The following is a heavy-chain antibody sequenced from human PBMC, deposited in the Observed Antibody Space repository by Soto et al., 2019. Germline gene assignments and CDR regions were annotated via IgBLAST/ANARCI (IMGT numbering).Heavy chain of an antibody. CDR3: ARDNAYSSSWSANYFDY. D-gene: IGHD6-13*01. CDR2: ISAYNGNT. J-gene: IGHJ4*02. V-gene: IGHV1-18*01. Sequence: GASVKVSCKASGYTFTSYGISWVRQAPGQGLEWMGWISAYNGNTNYAQKLQGRVTMTTDTSTSTAYMELRSLRSDDTAVYYCARDNAYSSSWSANYFDYWGQGTLVTVSS. CDR1: GYTFTSYG.